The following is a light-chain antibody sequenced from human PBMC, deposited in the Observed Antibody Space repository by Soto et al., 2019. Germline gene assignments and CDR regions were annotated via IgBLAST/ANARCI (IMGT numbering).Light chain of an antibody. V-gene: IGLV2-23*01. CDR1: SSDVGSYNL. CDR2: EGS. J-gene: IGLJ7*01. CDR3: CSYAGSIV. Sequence: QSALTQPASVSGSPGQSITISCTGTSSDVGSYNLVSWYQQHPGKAPKLMIYEGSKRPSGVSNRFSGSKSGNTASLTISGLQAEDEADYYCCSYAGSIVFGGGTPLTVL.